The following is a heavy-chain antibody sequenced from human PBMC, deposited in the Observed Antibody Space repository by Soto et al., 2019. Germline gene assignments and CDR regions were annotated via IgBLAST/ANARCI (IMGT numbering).Heavy chain of an antibody. D-gene: IGHD6-19*01. CDR2: INSDGSST. CDR1: GFTFSSYW. V-gene: IGHV3-74*01. Sequence: GGSLRLSCAASGFTFSSYWMHWVRQAPGKGLVWVSRINSDGSSTSYADSVKGRFNISRDNAKNTLYLQMNSLRAEDTAVYYCAREGQWLGLNYWGQGTLVTVSS. J-gene: IGHJ4*02. CDR3: AREGQWLGLNY.